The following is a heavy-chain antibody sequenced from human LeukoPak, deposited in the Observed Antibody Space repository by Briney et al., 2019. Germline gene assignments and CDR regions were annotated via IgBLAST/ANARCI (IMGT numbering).Heavy chain of an antibody. CDR1: GGSISSGSYY. V-gene: IGHV4-61*02. CDR3: ARGRAVAGTDYYYYGMDV. D-gene: IGHD6-19*01. CDR2: IYTSGST. J-gene: IGHJ6*02. Sequence: SQTLSLTCTVSGGSISSGSYYWGWIRQPAGKGLEWIGRIYTSGSTNYNPSLKSRVTISVDTSKNQFSLKLSSVTAADTAVYYCARGRAVAGTDYYYYGMDVWGQGTTVTVSS.